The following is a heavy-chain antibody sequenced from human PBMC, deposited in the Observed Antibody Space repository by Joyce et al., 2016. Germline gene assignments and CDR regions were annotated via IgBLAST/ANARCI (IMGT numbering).Heavy chain of an antibody. V-gene: IGHV3-15*01. CDR2: VKSKSQGETT. J-gene: IGHJ3*01. CDR3: VTGLCIGTACHWDDAFDV. D-gene: IGHD2-2*01. CDR1: GFSFRNAW. Sequence: EVQLVESGGGLVKPGGSLRLSCAASGFSFRNAWVTCVRQAPGKGRALVGRVKSKSQGETTDYAAPVKGRFTISRDDSRDTAYRQMNSLKSEDTGVYFCVTGLCIGTACHWDDAFDVWGQGTMVTVSS.